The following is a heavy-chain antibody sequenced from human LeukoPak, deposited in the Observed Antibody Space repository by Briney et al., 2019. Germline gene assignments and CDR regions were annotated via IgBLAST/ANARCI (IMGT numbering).Heavy chain of an antibody. J-gene: IGHJ4*02. CDR2: ITYDGNNQ. CDR1: GFTFSNYA. CDR3: AKDLLTGALSKLNYYDSSGPFDY. D-gene: IGHD3-22*01. Sequence: GGSLRLSCAASGFTFSNYAIHWVRQAPGKGLEWVTVITYDGNNQYYADSVKGRFTISRDNSKNTLYLQMNSLRAEDTAVYYCAKDLLTGALSKLNYYDSSGPFDYWGQGTLVTVSS. V-gene: IGHV3-30-3*01.